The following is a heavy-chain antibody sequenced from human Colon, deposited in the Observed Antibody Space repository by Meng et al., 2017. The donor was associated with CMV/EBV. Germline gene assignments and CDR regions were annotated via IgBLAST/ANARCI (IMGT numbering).Heavy chain of an antibody. V-gene: IGHV3-74*01. J-gene: IGHJ1*01. CDR2: INSDGSNT. CDR3: ARGMDSNVLQQ. Sequence: EGSLRLSCAASGFTSTTNWMHWVRQVPGKGLVWVSRINSDGSNTNYADSVKGRFTISRDNGKNTLSLQMNSLRVEDMGVYYCARGMDSNVLQQWGQGTLVTVSS. D-gene: IGHD4-11*01. CDR1: GFTSTTNW.